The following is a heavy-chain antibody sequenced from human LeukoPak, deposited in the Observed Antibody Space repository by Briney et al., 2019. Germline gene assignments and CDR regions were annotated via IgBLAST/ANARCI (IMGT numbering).Heavy chain of an antibody. J-gene: IGHJ4*02. V-gene: IGHV4-59*01. Sequence: PSETLSLTCTVSGGSINSYYWSWIRQPPGKGLEWIGSISYSGSTNYNPSLKSRVTISVDTSKNQFSLKVSSMTSADTSVYYCARTPYYGSSNYYNGRFDYWGQGTLVTVSS. CDR2: ISYSGST. CDR3: ARTPYYGSSNYYNGRFDY. D-gene: IGHD3-10*01. CDR1: GGSINSYY.